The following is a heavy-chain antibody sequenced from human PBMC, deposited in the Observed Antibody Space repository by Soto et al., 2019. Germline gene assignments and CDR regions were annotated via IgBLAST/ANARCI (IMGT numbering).Heavy chain of an antibody. CDR3: ARERAAASSNWFDP. CDR1: GYTFTSYD. Sequence: QVQLVQSGAEVKKPGASVKVSCKASGYTFTSYDINWVRQATGQGREWMGWMNPNSGNTGYAQKFQGRITMTRNTYISTAYRELSSIISADTAVYYCARERAAASSNWFDPWGQGTQVTVTS. J-gene: IGHJ5*02. V-gene: IGHV1-8*01. CDR2: MNPNSGNT. D-gene: IGHD6-13*01.